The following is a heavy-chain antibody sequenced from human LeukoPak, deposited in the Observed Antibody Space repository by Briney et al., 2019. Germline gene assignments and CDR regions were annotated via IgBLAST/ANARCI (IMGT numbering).Heavy chain of an antibody. Sequence: GGSLRLSCAASGFTFSDYYMSWIRQAPGKGLEWVSYISSSGSTIYYADSAKGRFTISRDNAKNSLYLQMNSLRAEDTAVYYCAREALWKAFDIWGQGTMVTVSS. D-gene: IGHD3-10*01. CDR1: GFTFSDYY. J-gene: IGHJ3*02. CDR2: ISSSGSTI. CDR3: AREALWKAFDI. V-gene: IGHV3-11*04.